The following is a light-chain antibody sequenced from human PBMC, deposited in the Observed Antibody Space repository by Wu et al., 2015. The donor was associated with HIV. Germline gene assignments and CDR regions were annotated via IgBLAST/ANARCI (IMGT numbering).Light chain of an antibody. V-gene: IGKV3-20*01. CDR3: QQYGNSPWT. CDR1: QSVSTAY. Sequence: EVVLTQFPGTLSLSPGERITLTCRPSQSVSTAYLAWYQQKPGQAPRLLIYGASSRATGIPDRFSGGGSGTDFTLTINRLEPEDSAVYYCQQYGNSPWTFGQGPRWKSN. CDR2: GAS. J-gene: IGKJ1*01.